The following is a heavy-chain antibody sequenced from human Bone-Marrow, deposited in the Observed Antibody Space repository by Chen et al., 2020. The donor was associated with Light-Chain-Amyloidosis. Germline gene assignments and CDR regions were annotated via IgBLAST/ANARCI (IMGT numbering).Heavy chain of an antibody. Sequence: VQLVESGGGLVQPGGCLRPSCAASGLPFSSYWMHWVRQAPGKGLGWVSRINTDGSTTTYADSVRGRFTISRDNAKNTLFLQMSSLRAEDTAIYYCVYDSHREAAFDIWGQGTMVTVSS. CDR3: VYDSHREAAFDI. V-gene: IGHV3-74*02. CDR1: GLPFSSYW. D-gene: IGHD3-22*01. CDR2: INTDGSTT. J-gene: IGHJ3*02.